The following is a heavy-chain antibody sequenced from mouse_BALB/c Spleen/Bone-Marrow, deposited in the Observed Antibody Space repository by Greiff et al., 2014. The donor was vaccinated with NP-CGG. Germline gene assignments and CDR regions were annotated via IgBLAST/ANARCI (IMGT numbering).Heavy chain of an antibody. J-gene: IGHJ2*01. Sequence: EVKLMESGPELVKPGASVKISCKPSGYTFTEYTMHWVKQSHVKSLEWIGGINPNNGGTSYNQKFKDKATWTVDKSSSTAYMELRSLTSEDSAVYYCARGWLLRHYFDYWGQGTTLTVSS. CDR1: GYTFTEYT. D-gene: IGHD2-3*01. CDR3: ARGWLLRHYFDY. CDR2: INPNNGGT. V-gene: IGHV1-18*01.